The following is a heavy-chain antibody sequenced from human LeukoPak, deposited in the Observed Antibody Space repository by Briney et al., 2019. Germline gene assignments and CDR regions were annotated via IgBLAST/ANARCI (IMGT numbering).Heavy chain of an antibody. Sequence: GGSLRLSCAASGFTFSSYSMNWVRQAPGKGLQWVSYIAGSTIYYADSVKGRFTISGDNARNSLYLQMNSLRDDDTAVYYCARDRDSSFDYWGQGTLVTVSS. J-gene: IGHJ4*02. CDR2: IAGSTI. V-gene: IGHV3-48*02. CDR1: GFTFSSYS. CDR3: ARDRDSSFDY. D-gene: IGHD6-6*01.